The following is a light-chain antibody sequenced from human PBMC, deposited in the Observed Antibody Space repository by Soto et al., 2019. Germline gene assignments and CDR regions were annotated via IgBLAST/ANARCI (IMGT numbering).Light chain of an antibody. J-gene: IGKJ1*01. Sequence: EIVLTQSPGTLSLSPGERVTLSCRASQSVSSSDLAWYQQKPGQAPRLLIYGASSRATGIPNRFSGSGSGTEFTLIISRLEPEDFAVYYCQQYGSSPKTFGQGTKVEIK. CDR2: GAS. CDR3: QQYGSSPKT. CDR1: QSVSSSD. V-gene: IGKV3-20*01.